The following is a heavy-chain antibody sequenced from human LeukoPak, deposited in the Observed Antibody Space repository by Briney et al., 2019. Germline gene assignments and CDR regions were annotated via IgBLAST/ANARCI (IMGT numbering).Heavy chain of an antibody. J-gene: IGHJ4*02. CDR2: IKQDGSEK. D-gene: IGHD5-18*01. V-gene: IGHV3-7*01. CDR3: ARASPERGYSYGPLDNYFDY. Sequence: PGGTLRLSCAASGFTFSTYGMSWVRQAPGKGLEWVVNIKQDGSEKYYVDSGKGRFTISRDNAKNSLYLQMNSLRAEDTAVYYCARASPERGYSYGPLDNYFDYWGQGTLVTVSS. CDR1: GFTFSTYG.